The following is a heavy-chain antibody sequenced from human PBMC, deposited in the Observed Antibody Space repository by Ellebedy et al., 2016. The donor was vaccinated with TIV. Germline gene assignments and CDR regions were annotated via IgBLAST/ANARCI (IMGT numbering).Heavy chain of an antibody. J-gene: IGHJ4*02. CDR2: TSGSGGAT. CDR3: ARNLVVGPVPPFDN. Sequence: GGSLRLXXAASGFMFSHYGMSWVRQAPGEGLEWVSGTSGSGGATDYADSVKGRFTISRDNSKNMLYLQMSSLRAEDTAVYYCARNLVVGPVPPFDNWGQGTLVTVSS. D-gene: IGHD3-22*01. CDR1: GFMFSHYG. V-gene: IGHV3-23*01.